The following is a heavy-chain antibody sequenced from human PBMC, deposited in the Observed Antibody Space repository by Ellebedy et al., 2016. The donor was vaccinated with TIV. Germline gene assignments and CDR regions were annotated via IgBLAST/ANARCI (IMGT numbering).Heavy chain of an antibody. J-gene: IGHJ3*02. CDR3: ARDGSYGDYRSPTHAFEI. Sequence: GGSLRLSCAASGFNFNSYWMSWVRQAPGKGLEWVANMNQDGSQKYYVDSVKGRFTISRDNAKNSLYLQMNSLRIEDTAAYYCARDGSYGDYRSPTHAFEIWGQGTTVTVSS. V-gene: IGHV3-7*01. CDR1: GFNFNSYW. CDR2: MNQDGSQK. D-gene: IGHD4-17*01.